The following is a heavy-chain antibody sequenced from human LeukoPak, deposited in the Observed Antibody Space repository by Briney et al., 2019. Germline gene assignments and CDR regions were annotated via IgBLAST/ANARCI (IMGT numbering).Heavy chain of an antibody. J-gene: IGHJ4*02. CDR1: GGSISSGDYY. CDR3: ASLTFTMVRGVPDY. Sequence: PSQTLSPTCTVSGGSISSGDYYWSWIRQPPGKGLEWIGYIYYSGSTYYKPSLKSRVTISLDTSKNQFSLKLSSVTAADTAVYYCASLTFTMVRGVPDYWGQGTLVTVSS. CDR2: IYYSGST. V-gene: IGHV4-30-4*08. D-gene: IGHD3-10*01.